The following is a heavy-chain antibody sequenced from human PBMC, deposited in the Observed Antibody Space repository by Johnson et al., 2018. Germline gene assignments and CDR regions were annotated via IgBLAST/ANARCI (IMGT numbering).Heavy chain of an antibody. D-gene: IGHD2-15*01. CDR2: IGTAGDT. CDR1: GFTFSNYD. Sequence: EVQLVESGGGLVQPGGSLRLSCAASGFTFSNYDMHWVRQVTGKGLEWVSVIGTAGDTYYPGSVTGRFTISRENANNSLYPQMNSLRAGDTAIYYGARGGGFWSGDSCYPYGFPIWGQGTMVTVSS. CDR3: ARGGGFWSGDSCYPYGFPI. V-gene: IGHV3-13*01. J-gene: IGHJ3*02.